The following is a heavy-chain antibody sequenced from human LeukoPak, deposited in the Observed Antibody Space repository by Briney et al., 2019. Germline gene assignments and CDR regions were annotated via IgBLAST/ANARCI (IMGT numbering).Heavy chain of an antibody. CDR1: GFSFSGQW. V-gene: IGHV3-7*04. J-gene: IGHJ4*02. CDR3: TRAISD. Sequence: GGSLRLSCVASGFSFSGQWMDWVRQAPGKGLEWVANISPDGSERYFGDAVKGRSTISRDNAKNSLFLQMDSLTVDDTAIYYCTRAISDWGQGTLVTVSS. CDR2: ISPDGSER.